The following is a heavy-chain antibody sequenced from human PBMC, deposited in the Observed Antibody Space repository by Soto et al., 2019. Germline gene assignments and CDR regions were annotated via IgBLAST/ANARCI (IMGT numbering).Heavy chain of an antibody. V-gene: IGHV3-11*05. CDR3: ASISVAGTGDY. Sequence: QVQLVESGGGLVKPGGSLRLSCAASGFTFSDYYMSWIRQAPGKGLEWVSYISSSSSYTNYADSVKGRFTISRDNAKNSLYLQLNSLRAEDTAVYYCASISVAGTGDYWGQGTLVTVSS. J-gene: IGHJ4*02. CDR2: ISSSSSYT. CDR1: GFTFSDYY. D-gene: IGHD6-19*01.